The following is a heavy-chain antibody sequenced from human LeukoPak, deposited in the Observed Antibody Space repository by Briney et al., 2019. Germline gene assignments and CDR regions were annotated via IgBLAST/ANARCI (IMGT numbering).Heavy chain of an antibody. CDR1: GFTFDDYA. Sequence: GGSLRLSRTASGFTFDDYAMHWVRQAPGKGLEWVSLVTWDGGSTDYADSVKGRFTISRDNSKNSLFLQMNRLRPEDTALYYCAKGAAAGSFDYWGQGTLVTVSS. J-gene: IGHJ4*02. CDR2: VTWDGGST. D-gene: IGHD6-13*01. CDR3: AKGAAAGSFDY. V-gene: IGHV3-43D*03.